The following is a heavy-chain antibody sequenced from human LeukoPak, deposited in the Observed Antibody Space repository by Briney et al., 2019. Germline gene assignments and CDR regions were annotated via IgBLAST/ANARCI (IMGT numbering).Heavy chain of an antibody. CDR2: LYSGGST. CDR3: ARVQTATTDNPFDY. V-gene: IGHV3-66*01. J-gene: IGHJ4*02. D-gene: IGHD5-24*01. CDR1: GFTVSSNY. Sequence: GGSLRLSCVASGFTVSSNYMSWVRQAPGKRLEWVSVLYSGGSTNYADSVKGRFTISRDTSKNTLYLQMNSLRVEDTAVYYCARVQTATTDNPFDYCGQGTLVTVSS.